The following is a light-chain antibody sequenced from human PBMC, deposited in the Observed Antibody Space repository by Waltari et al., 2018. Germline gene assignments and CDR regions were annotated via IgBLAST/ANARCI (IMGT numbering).Light chain of an antibody. CDR3: SSKGGRDTFL. J-gene: IGLJ2*01. CDR1: TSDIGTYNY. CDR2: DVT. V-gene: IGLV2-11*01. Sequence: QAALTQPPSVSGSPGQSVTISCTGTTSDIGTYNYVSWYHQEPGKAPKVMIYDVTKRPWGVSCRFFWLKWSKTASLAKFGLQGDEGGGNYCSSKGGRDTFLCGGGTRLTVL.